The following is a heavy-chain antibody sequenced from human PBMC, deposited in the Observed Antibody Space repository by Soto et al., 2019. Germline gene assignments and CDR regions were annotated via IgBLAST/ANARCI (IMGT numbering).Heavy chain of an antibody. Sequence: ASVKVSCKTSGYTFTNFGITWVRQAPGQGLEWMGWISTDKGDTRYAQKFQGRVTMTTDTSTRTAYMDLRSLRSDDTAMYFCARGGYYDSSGSRNYYYYGMNVWGQGTTVTVSS. J-gene: IGHJ6*02. CDR3: ARGGYYDSSGSRNYYYYGMNV. CDR1: GYTFTNFG. V-gene: IGHV1-18*01. CDR2: ISTDKGDT. D-gene: IGHD3-22*01.